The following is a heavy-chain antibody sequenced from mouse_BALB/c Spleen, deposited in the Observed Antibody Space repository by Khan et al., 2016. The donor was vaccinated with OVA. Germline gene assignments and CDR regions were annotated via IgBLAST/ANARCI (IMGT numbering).Heavy chain of an antibody. CDR3: ARNGNYWCFDV. J-gene: IGHJ1*01. D-gene: IGHD2-1*01. CDR1: GYTFTNYG. V-gene: IGHV9-3-1*01. Sequence: QIQLVQSGPELKKPGETVKISCKASGYTFTNYGMNWVKQAPGKGLKWMGWINTYTGEPTYDDDFKGRFAFSLETSASTAYLHINNIKNAETAKDFCARNGNYWCFDVWGAGTTVTVSS. CDR2: INTYTGEP.